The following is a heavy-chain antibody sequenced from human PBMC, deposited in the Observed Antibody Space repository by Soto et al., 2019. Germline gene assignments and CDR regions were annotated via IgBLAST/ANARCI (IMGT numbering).Heavy chain of an antibody. CDR2: IYYSGST. D-gene: IGHD3-22*01. CDR3: ARDHRYYYDSSGYSDYYYYGMDV. J-gene: IGHJ6*02. CDR1: GGSISSGGYY. V-gene: IGHV4-31*02. Sequence: SETLSLTCTVSGGSISSGGYYWSWIRQHPGKGLEWIGYIYYSGSTYYNPSLKSRVTISVDTSKNQFSLKLSSVTAADTAVYYCARDHRYYYDSSGYSDYYYYGMDVWGQGITVTVSS.